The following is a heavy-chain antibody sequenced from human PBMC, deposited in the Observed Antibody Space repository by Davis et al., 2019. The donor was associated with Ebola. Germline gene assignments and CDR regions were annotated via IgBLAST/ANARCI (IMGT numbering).Heavy chain of an antibody. V-gene: IGHV4-34*01. CDR1: GGSFSGYY. J-gene: IGHJ4*02. D-gene: IGHD6-13*01. CDR2: INHSGST. Sequence: MPSETLSLTCAVYGGSFSGYYWNWIRQPPGKGLEWIGEINHSGSTNYNPSLKSRVTISVDTSKNQFSLKLSSVTAADTAVYYCARGRSWPLDSWGQGTLVTVSS. CDR3: ARGRSWPLDS.